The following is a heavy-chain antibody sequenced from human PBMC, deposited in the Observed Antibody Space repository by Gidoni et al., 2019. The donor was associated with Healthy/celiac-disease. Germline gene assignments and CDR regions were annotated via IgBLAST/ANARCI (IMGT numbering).Heavy chain of an antibody. CDR2: INHSGST. CDR1: VWSFSGYY. CDR3: ARGRIAAAGYYFDY. V-gene: IGHV4-34*01. D-gene: IGHD6-13*01. Sequence: QVQLQQWGAGLLKPSETLSLTCAVYVWSFSGYYWSWIRQPPGKGLEWIGEINHSGSTNYNPSLKSRVTISVDTSKNQFSLKLSSVTAADTAVYYCARGRIAAAGYYFDYWGQGTLVTVSS. J-gene: IGHJ4*02.